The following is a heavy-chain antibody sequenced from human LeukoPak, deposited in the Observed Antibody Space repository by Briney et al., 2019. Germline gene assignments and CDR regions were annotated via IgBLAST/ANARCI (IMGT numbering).Heavy chain of an antibody. CDR2: ISGSGADT. CDR1: GFTFSNFA. D-gene: IGHD4-17*01. J-gene: IGHJ4*02. CDR3: AKPHGIGY. Sequence: GGSLRLSCTASGFTFSNFAMSWVRQAPGEGLGWVSIISGSGADTYYTESVKGRFTISRDNSKNTLYLQMNSLRAEDTAVYYCAKPHGIGYLGQGTLVTVSS. V-gene: IGHV3-23*01.